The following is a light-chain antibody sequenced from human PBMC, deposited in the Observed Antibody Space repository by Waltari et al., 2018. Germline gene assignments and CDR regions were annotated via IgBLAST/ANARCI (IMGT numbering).Light chain of an antibody. CDR1: KLGDKY. Sequence: SYELTQPPSVSVSPGQTASITCPGDKLGDKYACWYQQKPGQSPVLVIYQDSKRPSGIPERFSGSNSGNTATLNISGTQAMDEADYYCQAWDSSLYVFGTGTKVTVL. V-gene: IGLV3-1*01. J-gene: IGLJ1*01. CDR3: QAWDSSLYV. CDR2: QDS.